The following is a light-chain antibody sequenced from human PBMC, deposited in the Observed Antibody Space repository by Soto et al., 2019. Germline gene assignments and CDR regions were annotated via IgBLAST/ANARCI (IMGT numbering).Light chain of an antibody. V-gene: IGKV3D-15*01. CDR2: DAS. Sequence: EIVMTQSPATPSVSPGGRALFFFRASQSVDSKLAWYQQKLGQAPRLLIYDASTRATGIPARFSGSGSGTEFTLTISSLQSEDFAIYYCQQYYVWNTFGGGTKV. CDR3: QQYYVWNT. CDR1: QSVDSK. J-gene: IGKJ4*01.